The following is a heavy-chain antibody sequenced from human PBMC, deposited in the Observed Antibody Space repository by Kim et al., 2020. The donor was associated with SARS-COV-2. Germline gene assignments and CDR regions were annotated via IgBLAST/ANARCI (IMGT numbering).Heavy chain of an antibody. D-gene: IGHD6-19*01. J-gene: IGHJ4*02. V-gene: IGHV4-30-2*05. Sequence: YYNPSLKSRVTISVDTSKNQFSLKLSSVTAADTAVYYCARARYSSGWFDYWGQGTLVTVSS. CDR3: ARARYSSGWFDY.